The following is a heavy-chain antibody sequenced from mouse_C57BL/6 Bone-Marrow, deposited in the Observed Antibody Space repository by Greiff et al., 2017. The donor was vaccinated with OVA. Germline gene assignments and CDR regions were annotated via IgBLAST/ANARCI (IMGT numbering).Heavy chain of an antibody. CDR1: GYTFTGYW. CDR3: VRKGKRRLGELIAY. V-gene: IGHV1-9*01. J-gene: IGHJ3*01. Sequence: QVQLQQSGAELMKPGASVKLSCKATGYTFTGYWIEWVKQRPGHGLEWIGEILPGSGSTNYNEKFKGKATFTADTSSNTAYMQLSSLTTGESDVYSGVRKGKRRLGELIAYWGQGTLVTVSA. D-gene: IGHD3-2*02. CDR2: ILPGSGST.